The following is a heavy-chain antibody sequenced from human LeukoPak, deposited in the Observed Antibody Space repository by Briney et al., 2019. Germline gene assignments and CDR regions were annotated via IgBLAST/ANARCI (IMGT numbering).Heavy chain of an antibody. J-gene: IGHJ5*02. CDR3: ARDLEGWDYSPGNWFDP. CDR2: IIPVFGTA. D-gene: IGHD4-11*01. V-gene: IGHV1-69*05. CDR1: GGTFSSYA. Sequence: ASVKVSCKASGGTFSSYAISWVRQAPGQGLEWMGRIIPVFGTANYAQKFHGRVTITTDESTSTAYMELSSLRSEDTAVYYCARDLEGWDYSPGNWFDPWGQGTLVTVSS.